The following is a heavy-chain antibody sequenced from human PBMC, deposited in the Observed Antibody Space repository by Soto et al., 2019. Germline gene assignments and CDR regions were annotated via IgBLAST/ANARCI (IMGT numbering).Heavy chain of an antibody. J-gene: IGHJ3*02. CDR2: IYYSGST. D-gene: IGHD1-1*01. CDR1: GGSISSSSYY. CDR3: ARSYNWNDAFDI. Sequence: SETLSLTCTVSGGSISSSSYYWGWIRQPPGKGLEWIGGIYYSGSTYYNPSLKSRVTISVDTPKNQFSLKLSSVTAADTAVYYCARSYNWNDAFDIWGQGTMVTVSS. V-gene: IGHV4-39*01.